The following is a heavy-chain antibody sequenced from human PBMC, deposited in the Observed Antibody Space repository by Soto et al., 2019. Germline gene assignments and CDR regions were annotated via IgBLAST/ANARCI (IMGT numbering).Heavy chain of an antibody. J-gene: IGHJ5*01. CDR2: ITASNGNT. V-gene: IGHV1-18*01. Sequence: QVQLVQSGAEVKKPGASVKVSCKASGYTFTSYGISWVRQAPGQGLEWMGWITASNGNTKYAQKLQGRVTMTTETSTSKAYMELRRLSSDDTGVYYCPSDWGYWIGTSCKAEGSNWFDSWGQGTLV. CDR1: GYTFTSYG. CDR3: PSDWGYWIGTSCKAEGSNWFDS. D-gene: IGHD2-2*01.